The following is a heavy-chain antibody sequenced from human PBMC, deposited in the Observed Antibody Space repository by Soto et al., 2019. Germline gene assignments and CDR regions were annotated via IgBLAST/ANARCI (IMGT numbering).Heavy chain of an antibody. D-gene: IGHD2-15*01. CDR1: GYTFTGYY. CDR3: ARGSGANGYCSGGSCYSRYYY. Sequence: ASVNVSCKASGYTFTGYYMHWVRQAPGQGLEWMGWINPNSGGTNYAQKFQGRVTMTRDTSISTAYMELSRLRSDDTAVYYCARGSGANGYCSGGSCYSRYYYWGQRTLVTVSS. CDR2: INPNSGGT. V-gene: IGHV1-2*02. J-gene: IGHJ4*02.